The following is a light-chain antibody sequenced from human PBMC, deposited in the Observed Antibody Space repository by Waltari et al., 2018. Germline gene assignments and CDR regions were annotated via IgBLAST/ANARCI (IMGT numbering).Light chain of an antibody. Sequence: QLVLTQSPSASASLGASVKLTCTLSRGHSSYAIAWHQQQPEKGPRYLMKLNSDGSHSKGDGIPYRFSGSSSGAGRYLTISSLQSEDEADYYCQTWGTGIQVFGGGTKLTVL. V-gene: IGLV4-69*01. J-gene: IGLJ2*01. CDR1: RGHSSYA. CDR2: LNSDGSH. CDR3: QTWGTGIQV.